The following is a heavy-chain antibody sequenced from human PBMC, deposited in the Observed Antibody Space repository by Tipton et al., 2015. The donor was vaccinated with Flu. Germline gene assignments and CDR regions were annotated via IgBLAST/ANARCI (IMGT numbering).Heavy chain of an antibody. J-gene: IGHJ4*02. CDR1: GDSLSIGDYY. Sequence: TLSLTCSVSGDSLSIGDYYWSWIRQHSGKGLEWIGYIYHNGTTYYKPSLKSRVDITVDTSKNLFSLRLSSVTAADTAVYYCARGYFRELDYWGQGTLVTVSS. V-gene: IGHV4-31*03. D-gene: IGHD3-10*01. CDR3: ARGYFRELDY. CDR2: IYHNGTT.